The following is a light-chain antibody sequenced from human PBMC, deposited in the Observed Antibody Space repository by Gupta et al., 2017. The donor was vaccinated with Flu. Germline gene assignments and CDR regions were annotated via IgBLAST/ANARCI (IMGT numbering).Light chain of an antibody. J-gene: IGKJ3*01. Sequence: DIQLTQSPSPLSASVGDRVTITCRASQDIRSDLGWFQQKPGKAPKRLIYAASTLQHGVPSRFSGSGSGTEFTLTISSLQPEDFATYFCLQHYHFPLTFGPGTTVDIK. CDR3: LQHYHFPLT. V-gene: IGKV1-17*01. CDR1: QDIRSD. CDR2: AAS.